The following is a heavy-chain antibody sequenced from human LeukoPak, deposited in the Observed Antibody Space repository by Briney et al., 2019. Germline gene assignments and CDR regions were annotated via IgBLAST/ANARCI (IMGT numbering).Heavy chain of an antibody. D-gene: IGHD5-18*01. Sequence: GRSLRLSCAASGFTFSTYAMHWVRQAPGKGLEWVAVISYDGSSKYYADSVKGRFTISRDNSKNTLYLQMNSLRAEDTAVYYCVSGRGYSYGSGFVYWGQGTLVTVSS. CDR3: VSGRGYSYGSGFVY. J-gene: IGHJ4*02. V-gene: IGHV3-30*04. CDR1: GFTFSTYA. CDR2: ISYDGSSK.